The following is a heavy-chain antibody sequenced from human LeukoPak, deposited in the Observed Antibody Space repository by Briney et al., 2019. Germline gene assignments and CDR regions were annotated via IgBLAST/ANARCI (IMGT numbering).Heavy chain of an antibody. CDR1: GFTFSSYA. Sequence: PGRSLRLSCAASGFTFSSYAMSWVRQAPGKGLEWVSAISGSGGSTYYADSVRGRFTISRDNSKNTLYLQMNSLRAEDTAVYYCAAYYDFWSGDYWGQGTLVTVSS. J-gene: IGHJ4*02. CDR2: ISGSGGST. D-gene: IGHD3-3*01. CDR3: AAYYDFWSGDY. V-gene: IGHV3-23*01.